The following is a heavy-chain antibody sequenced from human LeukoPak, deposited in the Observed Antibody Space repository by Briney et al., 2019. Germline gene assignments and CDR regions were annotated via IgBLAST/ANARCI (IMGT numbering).Heavy chain of an antibody. Sequence: GGSLRLSCAASGFTFSSYGMHWVRQAPGKGLEWVAVISYDGSNKYYADSVKGRFTISRDNSKNTLYLQMNSLRAEDTAVYYCAKAPPHSPWGQGTLVTVSS. CDR2: ISYDGSNK. CDR3: AKAPPHSP. CDR1: GFTFSSYG. V-gene: IGHV3-30*18. J-gene: IGHJ5*02.